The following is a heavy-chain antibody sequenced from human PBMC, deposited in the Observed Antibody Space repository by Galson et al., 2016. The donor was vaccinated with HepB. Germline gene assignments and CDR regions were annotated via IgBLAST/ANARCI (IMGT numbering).Heavy chain of an antibody. Sequence: ETLSLTCTVSGGSISNDNWWSWVRQSPGKGLEWIGEIYRSGSTHYNPSLKSRATISVDKSNNRFSLRLHSVSAADTAIYFCASNGWYCLDYWGHGTLVTVSS. CDR1: GGSISNDNW. V-gene: IGHV4-4*01. J-gene: IGHJ4*01. D-gene: IGHD6-19*01. CDR3: ASNGWYCLDY. CDR2: IYRSGST.